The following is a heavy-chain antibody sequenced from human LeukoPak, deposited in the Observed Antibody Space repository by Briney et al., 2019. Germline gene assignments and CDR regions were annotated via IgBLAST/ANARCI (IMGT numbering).Heavy chain of an antibody. D-gene: IGHD3-22*01. J-gene: IGHJ4*02. Sequence: GGSLLLSCAASGFTFSSYSMNWVRPAPGKGLEYVSAISSNGVSTYYANSVKGRFTISRDNSKNTLFLQMGSLRAEDMAVYYCARSSGYYSFWGQGTLVTVSS. CDR3: ARSSGYYSF. CDR2: ISSNGVST. CDR1: GFTFSSYS. V-gene: IGHV3-64*01.